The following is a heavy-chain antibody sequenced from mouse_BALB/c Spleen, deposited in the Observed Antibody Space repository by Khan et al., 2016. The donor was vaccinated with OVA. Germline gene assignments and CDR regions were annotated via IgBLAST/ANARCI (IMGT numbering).Heavy chain of an antibody. CDR1: GFSLTGYG. V-gene: IGHV2-6-7*01. CDR2: IWGDGST. D-gene: IGHD2-4*01. J-gene: IGHJ4*01. Sequence: QVQLKQSGPGLVAPSQSLSITCTVSGFSLTGYGVNWVRQPPGKGLEWLGMIWGDGSTDYNSALKSRLSISKDNSKSQVFLKMNRLHTDDTARYYCAREIYYDYSYYYAMDYWGQGTSGTVSS. CDR3: AREIYYDYSYYYAMDY.